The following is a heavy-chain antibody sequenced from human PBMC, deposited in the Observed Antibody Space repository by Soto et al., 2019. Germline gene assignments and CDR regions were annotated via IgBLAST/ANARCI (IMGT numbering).Heavy chain of an antibody. CDR3: ARGSRAAAGIIRWFDP. CDR1: GGSFSGYY. D-gene: IGHD6-13*01. J-gene: IGHJ5*02. Sequence: SSETLSLTCAVYGGSFSGYYWSWIRQPPGKGLEWIGEINHSGSTNYNPSLKSRVTISVDTSKNQFSLKLSSVTAADTAVYYCARGSRAAAGIIRWFDPWGQGTLVTVSS. V-gene: IGHV4-34*01. CDR2: INHSGST.